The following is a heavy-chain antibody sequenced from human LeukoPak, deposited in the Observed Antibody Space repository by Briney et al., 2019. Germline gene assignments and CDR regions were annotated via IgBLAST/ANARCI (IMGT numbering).Heavy chain of an antibody. CDR2: INPNSGGT. V-gene: IGHV1-2*02. J-gene: IGHJ4*02. CDR1: GYTFTGYY. CDR3: ARFFGKGYQLPPFDY. Sequence: GASVKVSCKASGYTFTGYYLHWVRQAPGQGLEWVGWINPNSGGTNYAQKFQGRVTMTRDTSISTAYMELSRLRSDDTAVYYCARFFGKGYQLPPFDYWGQGTLVTVSS. D-gene: IGHD2-2*01.